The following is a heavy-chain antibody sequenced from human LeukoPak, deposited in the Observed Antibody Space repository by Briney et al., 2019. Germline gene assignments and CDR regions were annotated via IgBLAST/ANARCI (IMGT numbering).Heavy chain of an antibody. CDR1: GYTFTGYY. CDR2: INPNSGGT. D-gene: IGHD2-2*01. V-gene: IGHV1-2*02. J-gene: IGHJ3*02. CDR3: ARGDCSSTSCFPYDAFDI. Sequence: VKVSCKASGYTFTGYYMHWVRQAPGQGLEWMGWINPNSGGTNYAQKFQDRVTMTRDTSISTAYMELSSLRSDDTAVYYCARGDCSSTSCFPYDAFDIWGQGTMVTVSS.